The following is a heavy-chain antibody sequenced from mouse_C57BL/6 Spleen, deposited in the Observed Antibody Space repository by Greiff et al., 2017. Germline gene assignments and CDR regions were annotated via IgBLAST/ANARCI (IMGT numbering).Heavy chain of an antibody. V-gene: IGHV3-6*01. CDR2: ISYDGSN. CDR3: ARDGNYGYFDD. CDR1: GYSITSGYS. D-gene: IGHD2-1*01. J-gene: IGHJ2*01. Sequence: ESGPGLVKPSQSLSLTCSVTGYSITSGYSWNWIRQFPGNKLEWMGYISYDGSNNYNPSLDNPISITLDKSKNQFFLKLNTVTTEDTATYNSARDGNYGYFDDWGEGTTLTVSS.